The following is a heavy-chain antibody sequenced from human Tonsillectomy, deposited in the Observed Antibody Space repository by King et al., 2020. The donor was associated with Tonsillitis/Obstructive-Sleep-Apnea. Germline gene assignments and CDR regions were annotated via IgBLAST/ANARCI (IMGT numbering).Heavy chain of an antibody. Sequence: QLVQSGAEVKKPGSSVKVSCKASGGTFSSYAISWVRQAPGQGLEWMGGIIPILGIANYAQRIQGRVTITAEKPTSTAYMELSSLRSEDTAVYYSASSLPPYCILTDLDFYLYSRMEVWGQGTTVTVSS. CDR1: GGTFSSYA. D-gene: IGHD3-9*01. V-gene: IGHV1-69*10. CDR2: IIPILGIA. J-gene: IGHJ6*02. CDR3: ASSLPPYCILTDLDFYLYSRMEV.